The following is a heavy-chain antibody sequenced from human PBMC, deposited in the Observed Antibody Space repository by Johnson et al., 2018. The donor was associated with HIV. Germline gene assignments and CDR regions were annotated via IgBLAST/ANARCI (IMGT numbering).Heavy chain of an antibody. CDR2: IKSKTDGGTT. Sequence: VHVVESGGGLVKPGGSLRLSCAASGFTFSSYAMHWVRQAPGKGLEWVGRIKSKTDGGTTDYAAPVKGRFTISRDDSKNTLYLQMNSLRAEDTAFYYCARACRDGYTWDGFDIWGQGKMVTVSS. J-gene: IGHJ3*02. CDR3: ARACRDGYTWDGFDI. D-gene: IGHD5-24*01. V-gene: IGHV3-15*01. CDR1: GFTFSSYA.